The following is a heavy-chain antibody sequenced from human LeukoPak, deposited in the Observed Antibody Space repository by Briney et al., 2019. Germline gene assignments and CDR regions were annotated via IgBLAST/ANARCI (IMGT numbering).Heavy chain of an antibody. CDR2: INHSGST. CDR3: ARDIVVVPAAIRGRWFDP. CDR1: CVSFSGYY. V-gene: IGHV4-34*01. Sequence: SETLSLTCAVYCVSFSGYYWSWIRQPPGKGLEWIGEINHSGSTNYNPSLKSRVTISVDTSKNQFSLKLSSVTAADTAVYYCARDIVVVPAAIRGRWFDPWGQGTLVTVSS. J-gene: IGHJ5*02. D-gene: IGHD2-2*01.